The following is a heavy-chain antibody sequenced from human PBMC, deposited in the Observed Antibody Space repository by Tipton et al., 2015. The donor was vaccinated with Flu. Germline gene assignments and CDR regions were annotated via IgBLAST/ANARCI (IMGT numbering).Heavy chain of an antibody. CDR2: IYRGGTT. CDR3: ATLGNSGTDGFDI. J-gene: IGHJ3*02. Sequence: AVSGFTVSSKYMGWVRQAPGKGLQWVSVIYRGGTTYAADSVKGRCTISRDNSKNTLYLQWNSPTTEDTAVYYCATLGNSGTDGFDIWGQGTMVTISS. D-gene: IGHD5-12*01. CDR1: GFTVSSKY. V-gene: IGHV3-66*02.